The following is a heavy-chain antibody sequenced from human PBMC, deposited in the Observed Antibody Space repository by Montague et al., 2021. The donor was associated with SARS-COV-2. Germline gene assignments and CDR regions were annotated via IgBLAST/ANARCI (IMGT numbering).Heavy chain of an antibody. CDR2: IYYSGST. Sequence: SETLSLTRTVSGGSISSYYWSWIRQPPGKGLEWIGYIYYSGSTNYNPSLKSRVTISVDTSKNQFSLKLSSVTAADTAVYYCARHKYDYVWGTSSGFFDYWGQGTLVTVSS. V-gene: IGHV4-59*08. J-gene: IGHJ4*02. CDR3: ARHKYDYVWGTSSGFFDY. CDR1: GGSISSYY. D-gene: IGHD3-16*01.